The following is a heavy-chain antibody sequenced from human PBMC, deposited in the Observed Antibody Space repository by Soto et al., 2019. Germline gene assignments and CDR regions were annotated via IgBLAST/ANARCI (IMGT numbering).Heavy chain of an antibody. Sequence: SVKVSCKASGGTFSSYAISWVRQAPGQGLEWMGGIIPIFGTANYAQKFQDRVTITADESTSTAYMELSSLRSEDTAVYYCARQGVDYGDYATENYYYYGMDVWGQGTTVTVSS. CDR3: ARQGVDYGDYATENYYYYGMDV. CDR1: GGTFSSYA. J-gene: IGHJ6*02. CDR2: IIPIFGTA. D-gene: IGHD4-17*01. V-gene: IGHV1-69*13.